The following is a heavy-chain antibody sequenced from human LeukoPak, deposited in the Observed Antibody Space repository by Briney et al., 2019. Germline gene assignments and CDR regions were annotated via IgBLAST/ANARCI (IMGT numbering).Heavy chain of an antibody. V-gene: IGHV4-59*01. D-gene: IGHD3-10*01. Sequence: SETLSLTCAVYGGSFSGYYWSWIRQPPGKGLEWIGYIYYSGSTNYNPSLKSRVTISVDTSKNQFSLKLSSVTAADTAVYYCARTPTGGFGELLSHPFDPWGQGTLVTVSS. CDR3: ARTPTGGFGELLSHPFDP. CDR1: GGSFSGYY. J-gene: IGHJ5*02. CDR2: IYYSGST.